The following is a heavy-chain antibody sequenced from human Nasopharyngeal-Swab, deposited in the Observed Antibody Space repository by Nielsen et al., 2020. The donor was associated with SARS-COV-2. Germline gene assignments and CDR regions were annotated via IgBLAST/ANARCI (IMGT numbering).Heavy chain of an antibody. CDR1: GFTFSSYA. V-gene: IGHV3-23*01. J-gene: IGHJ4*02. D-gene: IGHD6-19*01. CDR2: ISGSGGST. Sequence: GESLKISCAASGFTFSSYAMSWVRQAPGKGLEWVSAISGSGGSTYYADSVKGRFTISRDNSKNTLYLQMNSPRAEDTAVYYCAKDQHKGIAVAGTSFDYWGQGTLVTVSS. CDR3: AKDQHKGIAVAGTSFDY.